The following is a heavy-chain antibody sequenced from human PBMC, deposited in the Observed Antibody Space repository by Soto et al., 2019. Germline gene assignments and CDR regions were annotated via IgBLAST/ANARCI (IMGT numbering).Heavy chain of an antibody. CDR3: ARAPYSYACRGYWAY. CDR2: ISSSSSYI. Sequence: EVQLVESGGGLVKPGGSLRLSCAASGFTFSSYSMNWVRQAPGKGLEWVSSISSSSSYIYYADSVKGRFTISRDNAKNALYVQMNSLRAEDTAVYYCARAPYSYACRGYWAYWGQGTLVNVSS. CDR1: GFTFSSYS. V-gene: IGHV3-21*01. J-gene: IGHJ4*02. D-gene: IGHD3-22*01.